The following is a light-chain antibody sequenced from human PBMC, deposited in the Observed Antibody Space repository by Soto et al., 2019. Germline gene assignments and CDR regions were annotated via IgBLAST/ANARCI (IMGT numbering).Light chain of an antibody. CDR3: QQLNSYPYT. J-gene: IGKJ2*01. Sequence: DIQLTQSPSFLSASVGDRVTITCRASQGISSYLAWYEQKPGKAPKLLIYAASTLQSGVPSRFSGSGSGTEFTLTISSLQPADFATSDCQQLNSYPYTFGQWTKLEIK. V-gene: IGKV1-9*01. CDR1: QGISSY. CDR2: AAS.